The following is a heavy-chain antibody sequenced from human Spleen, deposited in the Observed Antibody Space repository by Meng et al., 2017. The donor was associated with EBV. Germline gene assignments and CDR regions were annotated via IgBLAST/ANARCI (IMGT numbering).Heavy chain of an antibody. Sequence: QVQLVQSGAEVKKPGASVKVSCKASGYTFTSYDINWVRQATGQGLEWMGWMNPNSGNTGYAQKFQGRVTMTRNTSISTAYMELSSLRSEGTAVYYCARGPGYDFWSGYDPPDYWGQGTLVTVS. CDR3: ARGPGYDFWSGYDPPDY. J-gene: IGHJ4*02. CDR1: GYTFTSYD. CDR2: MNPNSGNT. D-gene: IGHD3-3*01. V-gene: IGHV1-8*01.